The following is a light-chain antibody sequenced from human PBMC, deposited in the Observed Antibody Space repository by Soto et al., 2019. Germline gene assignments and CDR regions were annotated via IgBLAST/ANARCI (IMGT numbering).Light chain of an antibody. J-gene: IGKJ4*02. CDR2: YAS. V-gene: IGKV1-9*01. CDR3: QQLKSDTRT. Sequence: IPLTKCPALLSASVGDRVTISCRASQCLXNYFVWDQEKPGKAPKILXDYASTLHAGGPSRFSGSGSATEFTLTISSLQPKYFANYYCQQLKSDTRTFGGGTKVDI. CDR1: QCLXNY.